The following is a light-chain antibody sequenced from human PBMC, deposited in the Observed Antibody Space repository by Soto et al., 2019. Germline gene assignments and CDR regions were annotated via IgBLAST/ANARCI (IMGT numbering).Light chain of an antibody. V-gene: IGLV2-14*03. CDR2: EVN. CDR1: SSGIGTYNY. Sequence: QSVLTQPASVSGSPGQSITISCTGTSSGIGTYNYVSWYQQHPGNVPKLIIYEVNNRPTGVSYRFSGSKSANTASLTISGLRAEDEADYYCSSLTNINTQVLGPGTKVHRP. CDR3: SSLTNINTQV. J-gene: IGLJ1*01.